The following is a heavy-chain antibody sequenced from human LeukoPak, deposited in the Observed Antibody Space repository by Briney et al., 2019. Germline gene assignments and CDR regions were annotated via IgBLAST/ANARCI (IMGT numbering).Heavy chain of an antibody. D-gene: IGHD5-18*01. CDR1: GDSISSYY. V-gene: IGHV4-59*01. J-gene: IGHJ5*02. Sequence: SETLSLTCNVSGDSISSYYWSWIRQPPGKGLEWIGFISYSGSTKYNPSLMNRVTISIDTSKNQISLNLTSVTAADTAVYYCAGDVYSYGGWFDPWGQGTLVTVSS. CDR3: AGDVYSYGGWFDP. CDR2: ISYSGST.